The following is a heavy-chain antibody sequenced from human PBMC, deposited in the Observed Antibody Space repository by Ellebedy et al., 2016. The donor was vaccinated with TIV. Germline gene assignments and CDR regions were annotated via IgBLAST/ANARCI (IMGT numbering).Heavy chain of an antibody. D-gene: IGHD5-18*01. CDR1: GRTFSSYA. CDR3: ANTAMAVDYYYGMDV. V-gene: IGHV1-69*04. CDR2: IIPILGIA. Sequence: AASVKVSCKASGRTFSSYAISWVRHAPGQGLAWMGRIIPILGIANYTQKFQGRVTITADRSTSTAYMELSSLRSEDTAVYYCANTAMAVDYYYGMDVWGQGTTVTVTS. J-gene: IGHJ6*02.